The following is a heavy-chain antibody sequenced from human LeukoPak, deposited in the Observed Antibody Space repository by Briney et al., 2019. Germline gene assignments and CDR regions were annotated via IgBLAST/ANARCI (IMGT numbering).Heavy chain of an antibody. D-gene: IGHD3-9*01. Sequence: GGSLRLSCAASGFTFSSYEMNWVRQAPGKGLEWVSYISSSGSTIYYADSVKGRFTISRDNAKNSLYLQMNSLRAEDTAVYYCAREGLRYFDWLLGSSYAFDIWGQGTMVTVSS. J-gene: IGHJ3*02. CDR2: ISSSGSTI. V-gene: IGHV3-48*03. CDR1: GFTFSSYE. CDR3: AREGLRYFDWLLGSSYAFDI.